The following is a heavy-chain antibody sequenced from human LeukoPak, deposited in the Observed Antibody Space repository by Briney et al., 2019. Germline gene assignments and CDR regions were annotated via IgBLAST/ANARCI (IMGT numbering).Heavy chain of an antibody. CDR3: AKDFGDLFYYFDS. J-gene: IGHJ4*02. D-gene: IGHD4-17*01. CDR1: GFMFRNYA. V-gene: IGHV3-23*01. Sequence: GGSLRLSCAASGFMFRNYAMDWVRQAPGKGLEWVSAIIASGGTTYYADSVTGRFTISRDNSKNTLFLQMNSLRAEDTAVYYCAKDFGDLFYYFDSWGQGTLVTVSS. CDR2: IIASGGTT.